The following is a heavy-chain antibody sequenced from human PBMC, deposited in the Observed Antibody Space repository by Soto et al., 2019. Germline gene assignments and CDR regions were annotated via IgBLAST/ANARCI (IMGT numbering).Heavy chain of an antibody. J-gene: IGHJ6*02. D-gene: IGHD5-12*01. CDR1: GFTFSSYD. CDR2: ISGGSSRI. Sequence: EVQLLESGGGLVQPGGSLRLSCAASGFTFSSYDMNWVRQAPGKGLEWVSYISGGSSRIYYADSVKGRFTISRDNAKNSLYLQMNSLRAEDTGVYYCARVIYGGWSTIKDYYYFAMDVWGQGTTVTVSS. CDR3: ARVIYGGWSTIKDYYYFAMDV. V-gene: IGHV3-48*01.